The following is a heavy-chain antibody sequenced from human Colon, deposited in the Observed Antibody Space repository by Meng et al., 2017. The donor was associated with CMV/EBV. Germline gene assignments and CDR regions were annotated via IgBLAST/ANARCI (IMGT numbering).Heavy chain of an antibody. CDR3: ARDPEDIVASYYYAMDV. CDR1: GYTFTGYY. D-gene: IGHD2-15*01. CDR2: INPNSGGT. V-gene: IGHV1-2*02. Sequence: ASVKVSCKASGYTFTGYYIHWVRQAPGQGLEWMGWINPNSGGTHYAQKFQGRVAMTRDTSISTAYMELSRLRSDDTAVYYCARDPEDIVASYYYAMDVWGQGTTVTVSS. J-gene: IGHJ6*02.